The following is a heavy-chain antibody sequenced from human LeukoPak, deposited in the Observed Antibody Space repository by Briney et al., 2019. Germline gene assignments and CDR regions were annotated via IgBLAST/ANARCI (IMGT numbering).Heavy chain of an antibody. D-gene: IGHD3-22*01. V-gene: IGHV3-23*01. J-gene: IGHJ4*02. CDR1: GFTFSSYA. CDR3: AKDQGYYDSTGYYGDY. CDR2: ISGSGGRT. Sequence: GGSLRLSCAASGFTFSSYAMSWVRQAPGKGLEWVSGISGSGGRTYYADYVKGRFTSTRDNSQNTLYLQMSSLRAKDTAVYCCAKDQGYYDSTGYYGDYWGQGTLDTVP.